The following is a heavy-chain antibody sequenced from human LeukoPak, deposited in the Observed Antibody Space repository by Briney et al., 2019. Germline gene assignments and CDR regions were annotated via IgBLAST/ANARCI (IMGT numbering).Heavy chain of an antibody. CDR2: IFYSGST. V-gene: IGHV4-39*07. CDR3: ARRDVIVVVTAYDAFDI. CDR1: GGSISTSNYY. J-gene: IGHJ3*02. Sequence: PSETLSLTCTVSGGSISTSNYYWGWIRQPPGKGLEWIGNIFYSGSTSYSPSLKSRVTISLGTYRNQFSLKLTSVTAADTAVYYCARRDVIVVVTAYDAFDIWGQGTMVTVSS. D-gene: IGHD2-21*02.